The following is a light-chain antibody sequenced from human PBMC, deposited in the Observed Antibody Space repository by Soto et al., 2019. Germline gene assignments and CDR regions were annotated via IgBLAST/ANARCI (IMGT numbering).Light chain of an antibody. CDR2: GAS. J-gene: IGKJ4*01. Sequence: ERVMTQSPATLSVSPGERATLSCRASQSVSSNLAWYQQKPGQAPRLLIYGASSRASGIPDRFRGSGSGTDFTLTISRLEPEDFAVYYCRQYGRSLGFAVGGGTKVDIK. CDR1: QSVSSN. CDR3: RQYGRSLGFA. V-gene: IGKV3-20*01.